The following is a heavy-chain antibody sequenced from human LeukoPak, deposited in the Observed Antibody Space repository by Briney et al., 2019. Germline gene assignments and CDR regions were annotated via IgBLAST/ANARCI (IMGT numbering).Heavy chain of an antibody. CDR3: ARHYYGSGSYYNFGY. J-gene: IGHJ4*02. V-gene: IGHV4-59*08. D-gene: IGHD3-10*01. CDR2: IYYSGST. CDR1: GGSISSYY. Sequence: SETLSLTCTVSGGSISSYYWSWIRQPPGKGLEWIGYIYYSGSTNYNPSLKSRVTISVDTSKNQFSLKLSSVTAADTAVYYCARHYYGSGSYYNFGYWGQGTLVTVSS.